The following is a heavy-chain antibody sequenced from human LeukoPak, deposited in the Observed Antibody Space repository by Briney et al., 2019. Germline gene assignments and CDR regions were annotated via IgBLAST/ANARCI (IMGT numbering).Heavy chain of an antibody. CDR1: GGSISSSSYY. Sequence: SETLSLTCTVSGGSISSSSYYWGWIRQPPGKGLEWIGSIYYSGSTYYNPSLKSRVTISVDTSKNQFSLKLSSVTAADTAVYYCARTTRITMIVVVRTQGWFDPWGQGTLVTVSS. CDR3: ARTTRITMIVVVRTQGWFDP. D-gene: IGHD3-22*01. V-gene: IGHV4-39*07. CDR2: IYYSGST. J-gene: IGHJ5*02.